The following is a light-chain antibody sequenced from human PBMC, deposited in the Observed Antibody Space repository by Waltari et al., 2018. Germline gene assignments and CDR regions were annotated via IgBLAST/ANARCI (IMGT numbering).Light chain of an antibody. CDR3: QQYDDWPAT. CDR1: QSSSTN. CDR2: NGA. J-gene: IGKJ1*01. Sequence: ERVMTQSPDILSVSPGETVTPFCRASQSSSTNVAWYQQNPGQAPRLLICNGATRETGIPATFSGSGSGTEFTLTISSLQPEDFAVYFCQQYDDWPATFGQGTKVEI. V-gene: IGKV3-15*01.